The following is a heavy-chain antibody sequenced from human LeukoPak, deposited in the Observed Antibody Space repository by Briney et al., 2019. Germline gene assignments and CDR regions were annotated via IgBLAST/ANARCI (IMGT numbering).Heavy chain of an antibody. CDR3: ARGGSSYLLPDY. D-gene: IGHD3-16*01. CDR2: ISGSGITT. V-gene: IGHV3-23*01. J-gene: IGHJ4*02. Sequence: GGSLRLSCAASGFTFSSYAMSWVRQAPGKGLEWVSAISGSGITTYYADSVRGRFTISRDNFKNTLDLQMNGLRAEDTAVYYCARGGSSYLLPDYWGQGTLVTVSS. CDR1: GFTFSSYA.